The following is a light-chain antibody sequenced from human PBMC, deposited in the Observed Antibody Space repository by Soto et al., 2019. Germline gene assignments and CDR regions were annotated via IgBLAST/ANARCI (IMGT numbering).Light chain of an antibody. J-gene: IGKJ1*01. CDR3: QQYNNWPPAT. V-gene: IGKV3-15*01. CDR2: GAS. CDR1: QTVTRN. Sequence: EIVMTQSPASLSVSPGERATLSCRASQTVTRNLAWYQQKPGQAPRLLIYGASTRATGIPARFSGSGSGTEFTLTIRSLQSEASAGYYCQQYNNWPPATFGQGTKVEIK.